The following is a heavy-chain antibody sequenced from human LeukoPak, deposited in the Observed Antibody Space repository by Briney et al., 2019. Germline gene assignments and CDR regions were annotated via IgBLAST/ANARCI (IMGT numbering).Heavy chain of an antibody. CDR1: GFTVSSNY. CDR3: ARNSESTGWLNWFDP. Sequence: PGGSLRLSCAASGFTVSSNYMSWVRQAPGKGLEWVSVIYSGGSTYYADSVKGRFTISRDNSKNTLYLQMNSLRAEDTAVYYCARNSESTGWLNWFDPWGRGTLVTVSS. V-gene: IGHV3-53*01. CDR2: IYSGGST. D-gene: IGHD6-19*01. J-gene: IGHJ5*02.